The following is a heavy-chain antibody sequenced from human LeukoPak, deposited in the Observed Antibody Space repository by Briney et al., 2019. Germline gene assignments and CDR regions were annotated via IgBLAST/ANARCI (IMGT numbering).Heavy chain of an antibody. D-gene: IGHD3-3*01. CDR1: GFTFSSYA. CDR2: ISYNGLST. CDR3: ARDSSITIFGVVSSYWYFDL. J-gene: IGHJ2*01. Sequence: GGSLRLSCAASGFTFSSYAVSWVRQAPGKGLEWVAAISYNGLSTYYADSVKGRFTISRDNAKNSLYLQMNSLRAEDTAVYYCARDSSITIFGVVSSYWYFDLWGRGTLVTVSS. V-gene: IGHV3-23*01.